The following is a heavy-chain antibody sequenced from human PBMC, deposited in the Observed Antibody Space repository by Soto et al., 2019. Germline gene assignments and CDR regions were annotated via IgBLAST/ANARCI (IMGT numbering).Heavy chain of an antibody. J-gene: IGHJ6*02. CDR3: ARNRFGELCRRQLANGMDV. V-gene: IGHV3-33*01. D-gene: IGHD3-10*01. Sequence: GGSLRLSCAASGFTFSSYGMHWVRQAPGKGLEWVAVIWYDGSNKYYADSVKGRFTISRDNSKNTLYLQMNSLRAEDTAVYYCARNRFGELCRRQLANGMDVWGQGTTVTVSS. CDR1: GFTFSSYG. CDR2: IWYDGSNK.